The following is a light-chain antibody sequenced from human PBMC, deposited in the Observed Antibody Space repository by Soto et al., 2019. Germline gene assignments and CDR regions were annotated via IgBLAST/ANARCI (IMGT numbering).Light chain of an antibody. CDR1: QRISSW. Sequence: DIQMTQSTSTLSASVGDRVTITCRASQRISSWLAWYQQKPGKAPKLLIYDASSLESGVPSRFSGSGSGTEFTLTISSLQPDDFASYYCQQYNSYLWTFGQGTKVEIK. CDR3: QQYNSYLWT. J-gene: IGKJ1*01. V-gene: IGKV1-5*01. CDR2: DAS.